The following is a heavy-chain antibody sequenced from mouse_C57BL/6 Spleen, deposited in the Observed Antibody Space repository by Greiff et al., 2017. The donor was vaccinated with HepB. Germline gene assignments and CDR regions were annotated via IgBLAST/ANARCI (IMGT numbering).Heavy chain of an antibody. J-gene: IGHJ2*01. CDR2: ISYSSST. CDR3: GRGDYGYYFDY. Sequence: EVKLLESGPGLAKPSQTLSLTCSVTGYSITSDYWNWIRKFPGNKLEYMGYISYSSSTYYNPSLKSRIAITREKSQNQYYLQLNSGTTADTATVYCGRGDYGYYFDYWGQGTTLTVSS. CDR1: GYSITSDY. V-gene: IGHV3-8*01. D-gene: IGHD2-4*01.